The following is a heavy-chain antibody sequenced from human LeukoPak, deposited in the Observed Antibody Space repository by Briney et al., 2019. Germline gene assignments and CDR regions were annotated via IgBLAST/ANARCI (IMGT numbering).Heavy chain of an antibody. CDR2: INPSGGST. CDR1: GYTFTSYY. CDR3: ARGPGGEPDY. V-gene: IGHV1-46*01. D-gene: IGHD2-21*01. Sequence: GASVKVSCKASGYTFTSYYIHWVRQAPGQGLEWMGFINPSGGSTSYAQDCQGRVTMTSDTSTSTGYMELSSLRSEDTAIYYCARGPGGEPDYWGQGTLVTVSS. J-gene: IGHJ4*02.